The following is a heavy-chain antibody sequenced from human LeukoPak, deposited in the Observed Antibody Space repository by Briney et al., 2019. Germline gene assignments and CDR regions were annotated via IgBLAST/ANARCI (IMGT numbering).Heavy chain of an antibody. V-gene: IGHV4-59*01. CDR1: GGSISSYY. CDR3: ARELRGVIITSRYNWFDP. CDR2: IYYSGST. D-gene: IGHD3-10*01. Sequence: SETLSLTCTVSGGSISSYYWSWIRQPPGKGLEWIGYIYYSGSTNYNPSLKSRVTISVDTSKNQFSLKLGSVTAADTAVYYCARELRGVIITSRYNWFDPWGQGTLVTVSS. J-gene: IGHJ5*02.